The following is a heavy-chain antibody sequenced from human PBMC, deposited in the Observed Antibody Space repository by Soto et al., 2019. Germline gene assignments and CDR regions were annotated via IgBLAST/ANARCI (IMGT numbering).Heavy chain of an antibody. J-gene: IGHJ4*02. V-gene: IGHV3-23*01. CDR3: AIAYSSSWYSIDY. Sequence: GGSLRLSCAASGFTFSSYAISWVRQAPGKGLEWVSAISGSGGSTYYADSVKGRFTISRDNSKNTLYLQMNSLRAGDTAVYYCAIAYSSSWYSIDYWGQGTLVTVSS. D-gene: IGHD6-13*01. CDR1: GFTFSSYA. CDR2: ISGSGGST.